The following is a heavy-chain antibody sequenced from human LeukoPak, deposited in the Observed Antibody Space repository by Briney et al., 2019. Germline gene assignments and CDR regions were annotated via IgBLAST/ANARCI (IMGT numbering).Heavy chain of an antibody. D-gene: IGHD1-14*01. Sequence: PGGSLRLSCAAYGFTFSGHWMSWVRQAPGQGLEWVANINQGGSDKYYVDSVKGRFTISRDNANNLLYLQMNSLRGEDTAVYYCTRDRSRAEDDWGQGTLVTVSS. CDR1: GFTFSGHW. CDR2: INQGGSDK. V-gene: IGHV3-7*01. J-gene: IGHJ4*02. CDR3: TRDRSRAEDD.